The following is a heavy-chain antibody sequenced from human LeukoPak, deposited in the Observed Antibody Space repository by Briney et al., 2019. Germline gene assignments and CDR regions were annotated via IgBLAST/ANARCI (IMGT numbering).Heavy chain of an antibody. J-gene: IGHJ5*02. CDR3: ARADYIAAAGVDWFDP. V-gene: IGHV1-18*01. D-gene: IGHD6-13*01. Sequence: ASVKVSCKASGYTFTSYGISWVRQAPGQGLEWMGWISAYNGNTNYAQKLQGRVTMTTDTSTSTAYMELRSLRSDDTAVYYCARADYIAAAGVDWFDPWGQGTLVTVSS. CDR2: ISAYNGNT. CDR1: GYTFTSYG.